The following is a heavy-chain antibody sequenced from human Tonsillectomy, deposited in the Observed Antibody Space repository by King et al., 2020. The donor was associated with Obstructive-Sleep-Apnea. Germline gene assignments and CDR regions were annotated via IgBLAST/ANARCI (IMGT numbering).Heavy chain of an antibody. CDR3: ARDCAGTPGGPWFDP. CDR2: IYYSGST. D-gene: IGHD2-21*01. Sequence: QLQESGPGLVKPSQTLSLTCTVSGASISSGGYYWSWIRQLPGKGLEWFGYIYYSGSTYYNPSLKSRVTISVDTSKNQFSLKLTSVTAADTAVCYCARDCAGTPGGPWFDPWGQGTLVTVSS. CDR1: GASISSGGYY. V-gene: IGHV4-31*03. J-gene: IGHJ5*02.